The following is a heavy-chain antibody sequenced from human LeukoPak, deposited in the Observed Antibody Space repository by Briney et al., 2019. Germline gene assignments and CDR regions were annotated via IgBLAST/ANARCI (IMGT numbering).Heavy chain of an antibody. V-gene: IGHV3-21*01. CDR1: GFTFSNYG. J-gene: IGHJ4*02. CDR3: ARVMNDYGDYVFDY. Sequence: PGGSLRLSCAASGFTFSNYGMGWVRQTPGKGLEWLSSVSGGGANTYYADSVKGRFTISRDNAKNSLYLQMNSLRAEDTAVYYCARVMNDYGDYVFDYWGQGTLVTVSS. D-gene: IGHD4-17*01. CDR2: VSGGGANT.